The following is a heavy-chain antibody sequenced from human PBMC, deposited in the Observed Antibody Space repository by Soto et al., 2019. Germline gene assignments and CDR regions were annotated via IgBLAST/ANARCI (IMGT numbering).Heavy chain of an antibody. V-gene: IGHV4-59*01. CDR3: AREGRLSGPIDY. CDR2: IYYSGST. CDR1: GGSISSYY. D-gene: IGHD3-10*01. Sequence: KASETLSLTCTVSGGSISSYYWSWIRQPPGEGLEWIGYIYYSGSTNYNPSLKSRVTISVDTSKNQFSLKLSSVTAADTAVYYCAREGRLSGPIDYWGQGTLVTVSS. J-gene: IGHJ4*02.